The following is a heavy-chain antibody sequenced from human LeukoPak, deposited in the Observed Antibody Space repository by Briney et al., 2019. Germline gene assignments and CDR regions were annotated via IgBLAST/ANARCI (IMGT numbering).Heavy chain of an antibody. V-gene: IGHV3-64*01. CDR3: ARWSGSYYS. CDR1: GFTFSTYA. CDR2: ISTDGGST. D-gene: IGHD1-26*01. J-gene: IGHJ5*02. Sequence: GGSLRLSCAASGFTFSTYAMHWVRQAPGRGLEYVSAISTDGGSTYYANSVKGRFTISRDNSKNTLSLQMASLRPEDMAVYYRARWSGSYYSWGQGTLVTVSS.